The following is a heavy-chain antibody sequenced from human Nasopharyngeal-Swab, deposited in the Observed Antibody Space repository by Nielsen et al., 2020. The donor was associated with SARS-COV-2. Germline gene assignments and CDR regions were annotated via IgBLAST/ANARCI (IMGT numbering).Heavy chain of an antibody. Sequence: SEILSLTCTVSGGSISSSSYYWGWIRQPPGKGLEWIGSIYYSGSTYYNPPLKSRVTISVDTSKNQFSLKLSSVTAADTAVYYCARHRGIYYYYYGMDVWGQGTTVTVSS. CDR1: GGSISSSSYY. V-gene: IGHV4-39*01. D-gene: IGHD3-10*01. CDR2: IYYSGST. J-gene: IGHJ6*02. CDR3: ARHRGIYYYYYGMDV.